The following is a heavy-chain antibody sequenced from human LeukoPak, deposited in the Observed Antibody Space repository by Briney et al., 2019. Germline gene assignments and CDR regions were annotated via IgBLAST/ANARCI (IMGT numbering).Heavy chain of an antibody. D-gene: IGHD1-26*01. Sequence: SLRLSCAASGFTFSSYGMHWVRQAPGKGLEWVAVISYDGSNKYYADSVKGRFTISRDNSKNTLYLQMNSLRAEDTAVYYCAKDRYGGFRFDYWGQGTLVTVSS. CDR2: ISYDGSNK. V-gene: IGHV3-30*18. J-gene: IGHJ4*02. CDR1: GFTFSSYG. CDR3: AKDRYGGFRFDY.